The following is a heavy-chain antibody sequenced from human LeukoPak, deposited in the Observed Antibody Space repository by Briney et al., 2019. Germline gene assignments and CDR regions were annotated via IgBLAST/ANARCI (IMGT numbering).Heavy chain of an antibody. V-gene: IGHV1-18*01. Sequence: ASVKLSCKPSGYTFTSYGISWVRQAPGQGVEWMGWISDYNGNTNYAQNLQGRVTMPTDTSTSTAYMELRSLRSDDTAVYYCARDRITMVRGAKSGKDWFGPWGQGTLVTVSS. CDR2: ISDYNGNT. D-gene: IGHD3-10*01. CDR3: ARDRITMVRGAKSGKDWFGP. CDR1: GYTFTSYG. J-gene: IGHJ5*02.